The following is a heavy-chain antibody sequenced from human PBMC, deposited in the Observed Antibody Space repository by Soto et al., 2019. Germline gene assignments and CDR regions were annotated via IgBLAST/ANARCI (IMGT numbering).Heavy chain of an antibody. CDR2: IIPLFGKT. CDR1: GGTFRSFG. Sequence: QVQLMQSGAEVKKPGSSVNVSCKASGGTFRSFGISWVRQAPGQGLEWMGTIIPLFGKTNYAQKFQDRVTITPHDPTNKPYMELSSLKSQGTAIYYFARARLSNGSPNVYFYFGLDVCGQGTTVTVSS. D-gene: IGHD3-10*01. J-gene: IGHJ6*02. CDR3: ARARLSNGSPNVYFYFGLDV. V-gene: IGHV1-69*18.